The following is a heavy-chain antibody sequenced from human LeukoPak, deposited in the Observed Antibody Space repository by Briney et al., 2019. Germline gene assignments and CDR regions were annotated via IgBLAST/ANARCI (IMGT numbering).Heavy chain of an antibody. V-gene: IGHV3-23*01. CDR1: GFTFSSYA. CDR3: AKDITIFGVQLGDY. J-gene: IGHJ4*02. D-gene: IGHD3-3*01. Sequence: RGSLRLSCAASGFTFSSYAMSWVRQAPGKGLEWVSAISGSGGSTYYADSVKGRFTISRDNSKNTLYLQMNSLRAEDTAVYYCAKDITIFGVQLGDYWGQGTLVTVSS. CDR2: ISGSGGST.